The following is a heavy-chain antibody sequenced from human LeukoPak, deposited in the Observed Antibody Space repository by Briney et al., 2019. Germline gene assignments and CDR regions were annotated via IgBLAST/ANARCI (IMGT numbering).Heavy chain of an antibody. J-gene: IGHJ6*03. CDR1: GYSFFVYG. Sequence: ASVKVSCKASGYSFFVYGISWVRQAPGQGLEWMGWISTYNGNTNYAQKFQGRVTMTTDTSTSTASLELRSLKSDDTAAYYCARPIFGTHYYMGVWGKGTTVTVSS. CDR3: ARPIFGTHYYMGV. D-gene: IGHD3-3*01. CDR2: ISTYNGNT. V-gene: IGHV1-18*01.